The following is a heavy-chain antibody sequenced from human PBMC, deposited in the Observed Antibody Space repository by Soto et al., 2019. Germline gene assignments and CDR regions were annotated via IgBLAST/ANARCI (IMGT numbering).Heavy chain of an antibody. V-gene: IGHV3-23*01. J-gene: IGHJ4*02. CDR2: ISGSGGST. Sequence: PGGSLRLSCAASGFTFSSYAMSWIRQAPGKGLEWVSAISGSGGSTYYADYVKGRFTISRDNSKNTLYLQMNSLRAEDTAVYYCAKFKGRYSSSWYGPHPSDYWGQGTLVTVSS. D-gene: IGHD6-13*01. CDR1: GFTFSSYA. CDR3: AKFKGRYSSSWYGPHPSDY.